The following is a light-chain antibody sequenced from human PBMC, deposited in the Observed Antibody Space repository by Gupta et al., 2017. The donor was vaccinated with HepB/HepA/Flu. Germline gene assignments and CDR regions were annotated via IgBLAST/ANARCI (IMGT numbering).Light chain of an antibody. V-gene: IGLV1-44*01. CDR2: NNS. Sequence: QPVLPQPPSVSETPGQRIIVSCSGSTTNIGNNAVSWYQQLPGTSPKLLIFNNSQRPSGVPDRISGSKSGTSASLAISGLQSEDEADYYCAAWDDSLNVVIFGGGTKVTVL. CDR1: TTNIGNNA. J-gene: IGLJ2*01. CDR3: AAWDDSLNVVI.